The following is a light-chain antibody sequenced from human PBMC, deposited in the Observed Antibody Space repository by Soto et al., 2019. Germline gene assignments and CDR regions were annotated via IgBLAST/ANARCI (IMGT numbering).Light chain of an antibody. CDR2: DTS. V-gene: IGKV3-11*01. CDR3: HQRSNWPWT. J-gene: IGKJ1*01. Sequence: EIVLTQSLATLSLSPGERATLSCRASQSVVSSLAWYQQKPGQAPRLLIYDTSNRATGIPARFSGSGSGTDFTLTISSLDPEDFAIYYCHQRSNWPWTFGQGTKVELK. CDR1: QSVVSS.